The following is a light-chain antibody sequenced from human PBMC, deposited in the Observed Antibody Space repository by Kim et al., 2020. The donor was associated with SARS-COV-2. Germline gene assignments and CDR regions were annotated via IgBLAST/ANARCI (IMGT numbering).Light chain of an antibody. CDR3: QSYDSSLSGWV. Sequence: RVTSSCTGSSSNIGAGYDVHWYQQLPGTAPKLLIYGNDKRPSGVPDRFSGSKSGTSASLAITGLQAEDEADYYCQSYDSSLSGWVFGGGTQLTVL. V-gene: IGLV1-40*01. CDR1: SSNIGAGYD. CDR2: GND. J-gene: IGLJ3*02.